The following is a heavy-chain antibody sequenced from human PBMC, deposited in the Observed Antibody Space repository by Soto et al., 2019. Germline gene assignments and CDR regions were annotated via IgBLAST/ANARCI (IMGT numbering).Heavy chain of an antibody. CDR1: GVTFGDYY. V-gene: IGHV3-11*05. Sequence: GRSLRLSCAAYGVTFGDYYMSWIRQGPGKGLEWVSYISSSSSYTNSADSVKGRFTISRDNGKNSLYLQMNSLRAEDTAVYYCARDSCIGGSCYGVAHFPHSGQRTLVTVSS. J-gene: IGHJ1*01. CDR3: ARDSCIGGSCYGVAHFPH. D-gene: IGHD2-15*01. CDR2: ISSSSSYT.